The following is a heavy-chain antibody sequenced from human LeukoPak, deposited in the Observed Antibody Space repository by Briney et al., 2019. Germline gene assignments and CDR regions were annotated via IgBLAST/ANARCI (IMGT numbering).Heavy chain of an antibody. V-gene: IGHV4-39*02. CDR3: ARDGYDSSGYTDI. D-gene: IGHD3-22*01. J-gene: IGHJ3*02. Sequence: PSETLSLTCTVSGGSISSSSYYWGWIRQPPGKGLEWIGSIYYSGSTYYNPSLKSRVTISVDTSKNQFSLKLSSVTAADTAVYYCARDGYDSSGYTDIWGQGTMVTVSS. CDR1: GGSISSSSYY. CDR2: IYYSGST.